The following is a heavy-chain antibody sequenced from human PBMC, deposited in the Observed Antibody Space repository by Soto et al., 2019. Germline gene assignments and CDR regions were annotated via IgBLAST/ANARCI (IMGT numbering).Heavy chain of an antibody. J-gene: IGHJ4*02. Sequence: PGGSLRLSCAASGFTFSSYAMSWVRQAPGKGLEWVSAISGNGGSTYNADSVKGRFTISRDNSKNTLYLQMNSLRADDTAVYYCAKVWSGTFFDSWGQGTPVTVSS. D-gene: IGHD1-1*01. CDR3: AKVWSGTFFDS. CDR1: GFTFSSYA. V-gene: IGHV3-23*01. CDR2: ISGNGGST.